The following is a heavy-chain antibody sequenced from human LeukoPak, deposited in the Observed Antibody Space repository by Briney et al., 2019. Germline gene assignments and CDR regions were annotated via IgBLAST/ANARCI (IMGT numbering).Heavy chain of an antibody. CDR2: IYPGDSDT. CDR3: ARYSSYDFWGAQAGFDY. D-gene: IGHD3-3*01. J-gene: IGHJ4*02. Sequence: GESLKISCKGSGYSFTSYWIGWVRQMPGKGLEWMGIIYPGDSDTRYSPSFQGQVTISADKSIRTAYLQWSSLKASDTAMYYCARYSSYDFWGAQAGFDYWGQGGLVTVSS. CDR1: GYSFTSYW. V-gene: IGHV5-51*01.